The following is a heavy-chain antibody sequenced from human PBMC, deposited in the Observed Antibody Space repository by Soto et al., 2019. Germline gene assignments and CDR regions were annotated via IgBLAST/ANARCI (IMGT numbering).Heavy chain of an antibody. CDR1: GYTFTSYG. D-gene: IGHD3-3*01. CDR2: ISAYNGNT. CDR3: ARDGPTYDFWRGYSNPNFDY. V-gene: IGHV1-18*01. Sequence: ASVKVSCKASGYTFTSYGISWVRQAPGQGLEWMGWISAYNGNTNYAQKLQGRVTMTTDTSTSTAYMELRSLRSDDTAVYYCARDGPTYDFWRGYSNPNFDYWGQGTLVTVSS. J-gene: IGHJ4*02.